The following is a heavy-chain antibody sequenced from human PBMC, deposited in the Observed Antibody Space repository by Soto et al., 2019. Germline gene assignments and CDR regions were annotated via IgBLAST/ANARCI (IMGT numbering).Heavy chain of an antibody. J-gene: IGHJ4*02. CDR3: AKDFTMIVVAPFDY. Sequence: LRLSCAASGFTFRSYAMSWVRQAPGKGLEWVSAISGSGGSTYYADSVKGRFTISRDNSKNTLYLQMNSLRAEDTAVYYCAKDFTMIVVAPFDYWGQGTLVTVSS. CDR1: GFTFRSYA. D-gene: IGHD3-22*01. V-gene: IGHV3-23*01. CDR2: ISGSGGST.